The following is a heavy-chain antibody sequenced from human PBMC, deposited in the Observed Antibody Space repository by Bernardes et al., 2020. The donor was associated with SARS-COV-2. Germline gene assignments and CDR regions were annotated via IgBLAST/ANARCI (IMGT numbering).Heavy chain of an antibody. D-gene: IGHD6-6*01. Sequence: GGSLRLSCAASGFTFRSYAMHWVRLAPGKGLEWVAVISYDGSSEYYADSVKGRFTISRDNSKNTLYMQMNSLTAEDTAVYYCARGSTTAARLPFDYWGQGTLVTVSS. CDR1: GFTFRSYA. CDR2: ISYDGSSE. CDR3: ARGSTTAARLPFDY. V-gene: IGHV3-30-3*01. J-gene: IGHJ4*02.